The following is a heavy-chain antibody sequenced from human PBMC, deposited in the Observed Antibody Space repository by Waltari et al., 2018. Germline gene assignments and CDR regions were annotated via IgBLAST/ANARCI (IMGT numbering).Heavy chain of an antibody. CDR1: GFTFSNYW. D-gene: IGHD3-3*01. CDR2: IIQDGSAK. V-gene: IGHV3-7*04. J-gene: IGHJ5*02. Sequence: EVQLVESGGGLVQPGGSLRLSCAASGFTFSNYWMSWVRQAPGKVLEWVANIIQDGSAKYYVDSVRGRFTISRDNAKNSLYLQMNSLRAEDTAVYYCARDLFNVGDYDLGPWGQGTLVTVSS. CDR3: ARDLFNVGDYDLGP.